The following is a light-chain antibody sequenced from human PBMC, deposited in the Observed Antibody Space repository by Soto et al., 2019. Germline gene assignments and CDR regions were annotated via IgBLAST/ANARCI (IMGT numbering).Light chain of an antibody. CDR2: TNH. CDR1: SSNIGAGYD. J-gene: IGLJ2*01. CDR3: AAWDDSLNAVV. Sequence: QSVLTQPPSVSGAPGQRVTISCTGNSSNIGAGYDVHWYQHLPGVAPKLLIYTNHQRPSGVPDRFSGSKSGTSASLAISGLRSEDEANFYCAAWDDSLNAVVFGGGTKLTVL. V-gene: IGLV1-44*01.